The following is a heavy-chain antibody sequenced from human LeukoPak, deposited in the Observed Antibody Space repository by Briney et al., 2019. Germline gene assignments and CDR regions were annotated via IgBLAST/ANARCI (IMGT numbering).Heavy chain of an antibody. CDR2: ISSSSSYI. D-gene: IGHD6-19*01. CDR3: ARFLAVAGDGFDY. J-gene: IGHJ4*02. Sequence: GGSLRPSCAASGFTFSSYSMNWVRQAAGKGLEWVSSISSSSSYIYYADSVKGRFTISRDNAKNSLYLQMNSLRAEDTAVYYCARFLAVAGDGFDYWGQGTLVTVSS. CDR1: GFTFSSYS. V-gene: IGHV3-21*01.